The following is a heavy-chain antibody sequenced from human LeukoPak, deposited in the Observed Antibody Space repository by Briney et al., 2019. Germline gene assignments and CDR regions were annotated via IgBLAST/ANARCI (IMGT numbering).Heavy chain of an antibody. Sequence: ASVKVSCKASGYTFTSYGISWVRQAPGQGLEWMGWISAYNGNTNYVQKLQGRVTMTTDTSTSTAYMELRSLRSDDTAVYYCARRGQYYYGSGTYFGDFDYWGQGTLVTVSS. CDR3: ARRGQYYYGSGTYFGDFDY. V-gene: IGHV1-18*04. J-gene: IGHJ4*02. D-gene: IGHD3-10*01. CDR1: GYTFTSYG. CDR2: ISAYNGNT.